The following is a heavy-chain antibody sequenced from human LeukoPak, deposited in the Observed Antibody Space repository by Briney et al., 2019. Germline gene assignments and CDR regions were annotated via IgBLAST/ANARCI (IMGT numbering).Heavy chain of an antibody. Sequence: PGRSLRLSCAASGFTFSRYAMHWVRQAPGKGLEWVAVISYDGRNKDYSGAVRGRFTISRDSSKSTLHLQMNNLRTEDTATYYCVKVVDTGYGGDYFGMDVWGQGAAVTVSS. CDR1: GFTFSRYA. J-gene: IGHJ6*02. CDR3: VKVVDTGYGGDYFGMDV. CDR2: ISYDGRNK. V-gene: IGHV3-30*18. D-gene: IGHD4/OR15-4a*01.